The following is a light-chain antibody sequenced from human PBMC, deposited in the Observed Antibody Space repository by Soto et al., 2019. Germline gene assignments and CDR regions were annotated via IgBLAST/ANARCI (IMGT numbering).Light chain of an antibody. J-gene: IGKJ2*01. CDR2: DAS. CDR3: QQRSNWPRMYT. V-gene: IGKV3-11*01. Sequence: EIVLTQSPATLSLSPGERATLSCRASQSVSSYLAWYQQKPGQAPRLLIYDASNRVTGIPARFSGSGAGTDFTLTISSLESEDFAVYYCQQRSNWPRMYTFGQGTKLEIK. CDR1: QSVSSY.